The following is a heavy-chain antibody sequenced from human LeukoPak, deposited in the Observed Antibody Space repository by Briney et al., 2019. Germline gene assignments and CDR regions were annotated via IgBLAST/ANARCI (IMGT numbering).Heavy chain of an antibody. Sequence: GGSLRLSCAVSGITLSNYGMSWVRKAQGKGLEWVSGISGSGGNTYYADSVKGRFTISRDNSKNTLYLQMTSLRAEDTAVYFCAKRGVVIRVILVGFHKEAYYFDSWGQGALVTVSS. CDR2: ISGSGGNT. J-gene: IGHJ4*02. V-gene: IGHV3-23*01. D-gene: IGHD3-22*01. CDR3: AKRGVVIRVILVGFHKEAYYFDS. CDR1: GITLSNYG.